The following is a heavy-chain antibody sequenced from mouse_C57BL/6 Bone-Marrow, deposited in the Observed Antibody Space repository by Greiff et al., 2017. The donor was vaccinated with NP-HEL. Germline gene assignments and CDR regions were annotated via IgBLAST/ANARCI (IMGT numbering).Heavy chain of an antibody. CDR3: ARRMVTTTDWYFDV. J-gene: IGHJ1*03. Sequence: QFQLQQSGAELVKPGASVKMSCKASGYTFPTYPIEWRKQNHGKSLEWIGNFHPYNDDTKYNEKFKGKATLTVEKSSSTVYLELSRLTSDDSAVYYCARRMVTTTDWYFDVWGTGTTVTVSS. D-gene: IGHD2-2*01. CDR1: GYTFPTYP. CDR2: FHPYNDDT. V-gene: IGHV1-47*01.